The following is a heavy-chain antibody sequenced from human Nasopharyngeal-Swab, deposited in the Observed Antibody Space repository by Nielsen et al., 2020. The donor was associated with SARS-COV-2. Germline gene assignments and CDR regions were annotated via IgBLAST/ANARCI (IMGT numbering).Heavy chain of an antibody. CDR1: GFTFSSYD. J-gene: IGHJ5*02. Sequence: GGSLRLSCAASGFTFSSYDMHWVRQATGKGLEWVSAIGTAGDPYYPGSVKGRFTISRENAKNSLYLQMNSLRAEDTAVYYCAREGDLCSGGSCYWFYWFDPWGQGTLVTVSS. CDR2: IGTAGDP. D-gene: IGHD2-15*01. CDR3: AREGDLCSGGSCYWFYWFDP. V-gene: IGHV3-13*05.